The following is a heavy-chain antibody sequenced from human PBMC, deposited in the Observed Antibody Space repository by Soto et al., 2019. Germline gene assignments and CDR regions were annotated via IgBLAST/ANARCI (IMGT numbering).Heavy chain of an antibody. V-gene: IGHV1-3*01. D-gene: IGHD6-6*01. Sequence: ASVKVSCKASGYTFASYAMHWVRQAPGQRLEWMGWINAGNGNTKYSQKFQGRVTITRDTSASTAYMELSSLRSEDTAVYYCARDYGAWSQLVLDYWGQGTLVTVSS. J-gene: IGHJ4*02. CDR2: INAGNGNT. CDR1: GYTFASYA. CDR3: ARDYGAWSQLVLDY.